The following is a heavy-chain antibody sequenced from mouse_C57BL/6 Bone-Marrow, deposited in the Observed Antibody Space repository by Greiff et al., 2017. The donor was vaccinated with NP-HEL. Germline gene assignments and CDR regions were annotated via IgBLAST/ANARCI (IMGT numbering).Heavy chain of an antibody. Sequence: EVKVEESGGGLVQPGGSMKLSCVASGFTFSNYWMNWVRQSPEKGLEWVAQIRLKSDNYATHYAESVKGRFTISRDDSKSSVYLQMNNLRAEDTGIYYCTSYRYYAMDYWGQGTSVTVSS. D-gene: IGHD2-12*01. V-gene: IGHV6-3*01. J-gene: IGHJ4*01. CDR1: GFTFSNYW. CDR2: IRLKSDNYAT. CDR3: TSYRYYAMDY.